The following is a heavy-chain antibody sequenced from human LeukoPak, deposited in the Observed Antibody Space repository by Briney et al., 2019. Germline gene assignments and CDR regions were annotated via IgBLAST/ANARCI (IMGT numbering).Heavy chain of an antibody. CDR1: GFTFSSYW. V-gene: IGHV3-7*03. CDR2: IKEDGTEK. Sequence: PGGSLRLSCAASGFTFSSYWMTWVRQAPGKGLEWVANIKEDGTEKYYVDSVKGRFTISRDNSKNTLYLQMNSLRAEDTAVYYCARGLRWQQLVDDYWGQGTLVTVSS. J-gene: IGHJ4*02. CDR3: ARGLRWQQLVDDY. D-gene: IGHD6-13*01.